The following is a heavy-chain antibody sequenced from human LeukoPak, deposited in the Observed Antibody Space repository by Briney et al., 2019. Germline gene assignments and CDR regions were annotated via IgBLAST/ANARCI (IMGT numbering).Heavy chain of an antibody. CDR3: ARDYGDLPARVPYFDY. CDR2: ISSSSSMI. Sequence: GGSLRLSCAASGFTFSSYSMNWVRQAPGKGLEWVSYISSSSSMIYYADSVKGRFTISRDNAKNSLYLQMKSLRDEGTAIYYCARDYGDLPARVPYFDYWGQGTLVTVSS. J-gene: IGHJ4*02. CDR1: GFTFSSYS. V-gene: IGHV3-48*02. D-gene: IGHD4-17*01.